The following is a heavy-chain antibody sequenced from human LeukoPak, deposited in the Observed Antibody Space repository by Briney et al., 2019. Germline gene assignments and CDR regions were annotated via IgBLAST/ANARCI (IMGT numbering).Heavy chain of an antibody. CDR3: ARDEVTRWELLRALDF. V-gene: IGHV1-18*01. CDR2: IGRDGDDR. CDR1: GYTFSNYG. Sequence: ASVKVSCKPSGYTFSNYGISWVRQAPGQGLEWMGWIGRDGDDRKYAAKVQGRVTMTTDTSTSTAYMELRSLRSDDTAVYYCARDEVTRWELLRALDFWGQGTLVTVSS. D-gene: IGHD1-26*01. J-gene: IGHJ4*02.